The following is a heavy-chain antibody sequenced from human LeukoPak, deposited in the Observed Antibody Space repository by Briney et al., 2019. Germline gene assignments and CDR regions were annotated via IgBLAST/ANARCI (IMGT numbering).Heavy chain of an antibody. CDR1: GFTFSSYA. CDR3: AKGGTVTYYYYYSMDV. D-gene: IGHD4-17*01. J-gene: IGHJ6*02. CDR2: ISGSGGST. V-gene: IGHV3-23*01. Sequence: GGSLRLSCAASGFTFSSYAMSWVRQAPGKGLEGVSVISGSGGSTYYADSVKGRFTISRDNSKNTLYLQMNSLRAEDTAVYYCAKGGTVTYYYYYSMDVWGQGTTVTVSS.